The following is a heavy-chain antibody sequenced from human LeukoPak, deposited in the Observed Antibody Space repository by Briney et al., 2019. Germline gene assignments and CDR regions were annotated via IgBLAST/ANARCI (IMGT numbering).Heavy chain of an antibody. V-gene: IGHV3-74*01. CDR1: GFNFRKYW. CDR3: SRRLYGDYVDDS. D-gene: IGHD4-17*01. CDR2: INPDGDYS. J-gene: IGHJ4*02. Sequence: GGSLRLSCAASGFNFRKYWMQWVRQVPGKGLVWVSEINPDGDYSGHSNSVRGRFTISRDNAKNTLYLQMTSLSAEDTAVYYCSRRLYGDYVDDSWGQGTLVTVSS.